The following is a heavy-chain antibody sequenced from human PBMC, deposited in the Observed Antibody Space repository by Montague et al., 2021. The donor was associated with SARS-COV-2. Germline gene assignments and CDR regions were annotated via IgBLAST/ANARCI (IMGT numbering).Heavy chain of an antibody. CDR2: SNDRGSS. CDR3: ARGQVTVFAILIAFPAAGAFDV. D-gene: IGHD3-16*02. CDR1: GGSFTDFY. V-gene: IGHV4-34*01. J-gene: IGHJ3*01. Sequence: SETLSLTCAVYGGSFTDFYWTWIRQPLGKGLEWIGESNDRGSSKYNSSLKNRVNISVDKSKNQISLKLTSVTAADTATYYCARGQVTVFAILIAFPAAGAFDVGGQGTTVTVSS.